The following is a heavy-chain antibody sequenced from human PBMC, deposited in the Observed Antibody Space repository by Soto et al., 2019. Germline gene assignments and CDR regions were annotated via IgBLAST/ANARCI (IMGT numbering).Heavy chain of an antibody. CDR3: ATGPPTGIAVAGVVDWFDP. CDR1: GYTLPGLS. J-gene: IGHJ5*02. Sequence: GASVKVSCNVSGYTLPGLSMNWVREAPGKGLEWMGGFDPEDGETIYAQKFQGRVTRTEDTSTDTAYMELSSLQSEDTSGYYCATGPPTGIAVAGVVDWFDPWGQGTLVTVSS. V-gene: IGHV1-24*01. CDR2: FDPEDGET. D-gene: IGHD6-19*01.